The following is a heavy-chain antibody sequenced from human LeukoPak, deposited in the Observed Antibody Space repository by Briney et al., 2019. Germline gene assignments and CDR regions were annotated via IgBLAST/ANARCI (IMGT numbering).Heavy chain of an antibody. Sequence: GASVKVSCKASGGTFSSYAISWVRQAPGQGREWMGGIIPIFGTANYAQKFQGRVTITADESTSTAYMELSRLRSEDTAVYYCARKAVVVVAANDAFDIWGQGTMVTVSS. J-gene: IGHJ3*02. CDR3: ARKAVVVVAANDAFDI. CDR2: IIPIFGTA. CDR1: GGTFSSYA. V-gene: IGHV1-69*13. D-gene: IGHD2-15*01.